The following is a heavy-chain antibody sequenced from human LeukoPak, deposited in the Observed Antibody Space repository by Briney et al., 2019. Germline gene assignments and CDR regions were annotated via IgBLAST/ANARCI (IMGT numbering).Heavy chain of an antibody. CDR1: GFTFNNAW. D-gene: IGHD3-10*01. J-gene: IGHJ5*02. CDR2: IKSKNNGCTT. Sequence: GGSLRLYCSASGFTFNNAWMIWVPHAPGKGREGVGRIKSKNNGCTTDYPAPVKGSFNISRDDSKKTLYLKMNSLKTEDTAVYYCTTDLGILLTTMAGGGPHIDPWGQGTLVTVSS. CDR3: TTDLGILLTTMAGGGPHIDP. V-gene: IGHV3-15*01.